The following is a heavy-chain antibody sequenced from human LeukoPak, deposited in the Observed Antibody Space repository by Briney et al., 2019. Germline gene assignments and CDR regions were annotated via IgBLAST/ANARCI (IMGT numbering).Heavy chain of an antibody. Sequence: PSETLSLTCPVSGDCISSYYWTWIRQPPWKRLEWVGHIYYSGNTNYNSSLKTRVTKSQDTPRHHFSLKLSSVTAADTAVYYCARDLTHGPLDPWGQGTLVTVSS. D-gene: IGHD3-9*01. CDR3: ARDLTHGPLDP. V-gene: IGHV4-59*12. J-gene: IGHJ5*02. CDR2: IYYSGNT. CDR1: GDCISSYY.